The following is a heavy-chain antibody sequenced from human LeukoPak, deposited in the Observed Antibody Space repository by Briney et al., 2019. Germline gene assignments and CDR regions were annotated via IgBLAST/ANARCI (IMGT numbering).Heavy chain of an antibody. CDR3: VRDRLGIAVAGERGDFEY. J-gene: IGHJ4*02. D-gene: IGHD6-19*01. CDR1: AYTFTSYG. Sequence: ASVKVSCKASAYTFTSYGISWVRQAPGQGREWMGSISAYNGNTNYAQKLQGRVTMTTDTSTSSAYMERSSLRSEDTAVYYCVRDRLGIAVAGERGDFEYWGQGTLVTVSS. CDR2: ISAYNGNT. V-gene: IGHV1-18*01.